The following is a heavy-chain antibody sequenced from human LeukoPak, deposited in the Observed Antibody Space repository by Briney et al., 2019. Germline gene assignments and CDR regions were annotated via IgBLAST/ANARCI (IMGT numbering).Heavy chain of an antibody. D-gene: IGHD5-18*01. Sequence: PGRSLRLSCAASGFTFDDYVMHWVRQAPGKGLEWVSGISWNSYRIDYADSVKGRFTISRDNAKNSLYLQMNSLRTEDTALYYCAKDIRGGYRYGLDYWGQGTLVTVSS. CDR1: GFTFDDYV. V-gene: IGHV3-9*01. CDR2: ISWNSYRI. J-gene: IGHJ4*02. CDR3: AKDIRGGYRYGLDY.